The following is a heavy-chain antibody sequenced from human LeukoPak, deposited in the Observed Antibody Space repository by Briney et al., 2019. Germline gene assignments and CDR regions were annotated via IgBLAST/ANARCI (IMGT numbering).Heavy chain of an antibody. CDR1: GYTFTSYG. V-gene: IGHV1-18*04. CDR3: ARDLGVVVAADYFDY. CDR2: ISAYNGNT. J-gene: IGHJ4*02. D-gene: IGHD2-15*01. Sequence: GASVKVSCKASGYTFTSYGISWVRQAPGQGLERMGWISAYNGNTNYAQKLQGRVTMTTDTSTSTAYMELRSLRSDDTAVYYCARDLGVVVAADYFDYWGQGTLVTVSS.